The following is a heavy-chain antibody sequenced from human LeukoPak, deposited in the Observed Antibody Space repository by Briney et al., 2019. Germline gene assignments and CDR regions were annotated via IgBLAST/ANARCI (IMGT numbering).Heavy chain of an antibody. D-gene: IGHD1-26*01. J-gene: IGHJ4*02. CDR2: IHKEGSEE. V-gene: IGHV3-7*01. CDR1: GFTFDTFW. Sequence: GGSLRLSCAASGFTFDTFWMGWVRQAPGKGLEWVANIHKEGSEEYYVGSVKGRFTISRDNVKKSLYLQMNSLRADDTGVYYCAREGRSWADFWGQGTLVSVSS. CDR3: AREGRSWADF.